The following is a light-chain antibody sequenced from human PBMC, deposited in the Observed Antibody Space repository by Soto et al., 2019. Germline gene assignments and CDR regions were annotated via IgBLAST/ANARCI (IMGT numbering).Light chain of an antibody. CDR1: QSIRSY. V-gene: IGKV1-39*01. CDR2: AAS. J-gene: IGKJ2*01. Sequence: DIRMTRSPSSLSASVGDRVTITCRASQSIRSYLNWSQQKPGKAPKLLIYAASSLQSGVTSRFSGSGSGTDFTLTISSLQPEDFATYYCHQTYSIPYTFGQGTKLEIK. CDR3: HQTYSIPYT.